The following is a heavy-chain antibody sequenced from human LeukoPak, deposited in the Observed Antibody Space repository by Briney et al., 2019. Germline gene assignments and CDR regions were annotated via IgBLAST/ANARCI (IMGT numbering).Heavy chain of an antibody. Sequence: PGGSLRLSCTASGFTFTTYAMSWARQAPGKGLEWVSVISGSAGRRYNADSVKGRFTISRDNSRNTLYLQMNSLRAEDTAVYYCAKEVYCGADCNKPGYGMDVWGHGTTVTVSS. CDR2: ISGSAGRR. CDR3: AKEVYCGADCNKPGYGMDV. J-gene: IGHJ6*02. D-gene: IGHD2-21*02. V-gene: IGHV3-23*01. CDR1: GFTFTTYA.